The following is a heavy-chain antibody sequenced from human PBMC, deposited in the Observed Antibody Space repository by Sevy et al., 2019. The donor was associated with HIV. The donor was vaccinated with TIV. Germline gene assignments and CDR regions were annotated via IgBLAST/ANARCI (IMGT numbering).Heavy chain of an antibody. CDR1: GYTLTELS. CDR2: FDPEDGET. V-gene: IGHV1-24*01. D-gene: IGHD5-18*01. J-gene: IGHJ3*02. CDR3: ATAVLDTAMSDAFDI. Sequence: ASVKGSCKVSGYTLTELSMHWVRQAPGKGLEWMGGFDPEDGETIYAQKFQGRVTMTEDTSTDTAYMELSSLRSEDTAVYYCATAVLDTAMSDAFDIWGQGTMVTVSS.